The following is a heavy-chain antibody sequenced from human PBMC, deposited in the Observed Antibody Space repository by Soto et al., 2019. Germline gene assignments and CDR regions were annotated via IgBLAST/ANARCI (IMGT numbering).Heavy chain of an antibody. CDR1: GFTFSDYY. CDR2: ISSSSSYT. Sequence: GGSLRLSCAASGFTFSDYYMSWIRQAPGKGLEWVSYISSSSSYTNYADSVKGRFTISRDNAKNSLYLQMNSLRAEDTAVYHCVRALRYFDWVSPYFDYWGQGTLVTVSS. CDR3: VRALRYFDWVSPYFDY. J-gene: IGHJ4*02. V-gene: IGHV3-11*06. D-gene: IGHD3-9*01.